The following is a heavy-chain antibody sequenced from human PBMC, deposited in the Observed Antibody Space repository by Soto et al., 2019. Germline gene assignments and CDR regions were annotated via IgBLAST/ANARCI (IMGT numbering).Heavy chain of an antibody. CDR3: ARGVPGYSYGKD. Sequence: EVQLVESGGGLVQPGGSLRLSCAASEFTFSSYWMHWVRQVPGKGLVWVSRINNDGSSTSYEDSVKGGFSIPRDNAKNRVSLQMYSLRPEAAAVDYCARGVPGYSYGKDWGRGTLVTVSS. V-gene: IGHV3-74*01. D-gene: IGHD5-18*01. CDR2: INNDGSST. CDR1: EFTFSSYW. J-gene: IGHJ4*02.